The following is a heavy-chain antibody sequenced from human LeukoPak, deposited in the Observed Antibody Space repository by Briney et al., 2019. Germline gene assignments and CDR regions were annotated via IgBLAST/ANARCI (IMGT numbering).Heavy chain of an antibody. CDR2: IWYDGSNE. D-gene: IGHD6-19*01. J-gene: IGHJ4*02. CDR3: ARGLSSTVAGTPKYYFDY. CDR1: GFSFSSYG. Sequence: PGRSLRLSCAASGFSFSSYGMHWVRQAPDKGLEWVAVIWYDGSNEDYADSVKGRFTISRDNSKNTLYLQKNSLRAEDTAVYYCARGLSSTVAGTPKYYFDYWGQGTLVTVSS. V-gene: IGHV3-33*01.